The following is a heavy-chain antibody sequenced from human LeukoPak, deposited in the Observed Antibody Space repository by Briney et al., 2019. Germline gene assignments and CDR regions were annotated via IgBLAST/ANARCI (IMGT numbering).Heavy chain of an antibody. Sequence: ASVKVSCKASGYTVTTYSMHWVRQAPGQRLEWMGWINAGNGNTKYSQNFQGRVTITRDTSASIAYMELSSLRSEDTAVYYCASAWTYYYDSSSYYFDYWGQGTLVTVSS. CDR3: ASAWTYYYDSSSYYFDY. CDR2: INAGNGNT. V-gene: IGHV1-3*01. J-gene: IGHJ4*02. D-gene: IGHD3-22*01. CDR1: GYTVTTYS.